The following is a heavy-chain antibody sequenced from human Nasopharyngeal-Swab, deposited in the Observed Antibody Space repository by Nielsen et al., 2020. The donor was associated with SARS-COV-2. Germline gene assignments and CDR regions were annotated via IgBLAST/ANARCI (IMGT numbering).Heavy chain of an antibody. CDR3: AKFLTMTDY. J-gene: IGHJ4*02. V-gene: IGHV3-23*01. CDR2: ISGSGGST. CDR1: GFTFSSYS. D-gene: IGHD3-22*01. Sequence: GGSLRLSCAASGFTFSSYSMNWVRQAPGKGLEWVSAISGSGGSTYYADSVKGRFTISRHNSKNTLYLQMNSLRAEDTAVYYCAKFLTMTDYWGQGTLVTVSS.